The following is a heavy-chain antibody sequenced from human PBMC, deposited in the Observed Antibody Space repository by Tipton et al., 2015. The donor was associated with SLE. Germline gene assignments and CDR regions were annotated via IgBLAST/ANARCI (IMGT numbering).Heavy chain of an antibody. V-gene: IGHV3-30-3*01. CDR1: GFTFSSYA. Sequence: SLRLSCAASGFTFSSYAMHWVRQAPGKGLEWVAVISYDGSNKYYADSVKGRFTISRDNSKNTLYLQMNSLRAEDTAVYYCAKANVYSSGWYGPRYFDLWGRGTLVTVSS. CDR2: ISYDGSNK. D-gene: IGHD6-19*01. J-gene: IGHJ2*01. CDR3: AKANVYSSGWYGPRYFDL.